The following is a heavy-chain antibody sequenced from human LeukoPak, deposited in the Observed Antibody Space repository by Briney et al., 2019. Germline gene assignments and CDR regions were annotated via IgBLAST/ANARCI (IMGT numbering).Heavy chain of an antibody. CDR2: RSYDGSNK. V-gene: IGHV3-30*18. J-gene: IGHJ4*02. CDR1: GFTFSSYG. Sequence: GGSLRLSCAASGFTFSSYGMHWVRKAPAKGREGVAVRSYDGSNKHYAGSVKGRFTISRDNSKNTLYLQMNSLRAEDTAVYYCAKDLSSSSADYYFDYWGQGTLVTVSS. CDR3: AKDLSSSSADYYFDY. D-gene: IGHD2-2*01.